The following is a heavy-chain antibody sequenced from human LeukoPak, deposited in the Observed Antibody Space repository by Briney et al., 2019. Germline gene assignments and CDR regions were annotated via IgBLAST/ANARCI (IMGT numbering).Heavy chain of an antibody. CDR1: GGSFSGYY. V-gene: IGHV4-34*01. Sequence: SETLSLTCAVYGGSFSGYYWSWIRQPPGKGLEWIGEINHSGSTNYNPSLKSRVTISVDTSKNQFSLKLSPVTAADTAVYYCARRTSTHISYFDYWGQGTLVTVSS. CDR3: ARRTSTHISYFDY. J-gene: IGHJ4*02. D-gene: IGHD2-21*01. CDR2: INHSGST.